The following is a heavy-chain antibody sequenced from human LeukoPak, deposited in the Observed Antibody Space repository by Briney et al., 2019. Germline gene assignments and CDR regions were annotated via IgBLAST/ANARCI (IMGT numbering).Heavy chain of an antibody. CDR1: RFTFSSYA. V-gene: IGHV3-30-3*01. D-gene: IGHD3-22*01. Sequence: GGSLRLSCAASRFTFSSYAMHWVRQAPGKGLEWVAVISYDGSNKYYADSVKGRFTISRDNSKNTLYLQMNSLRAEDTAVYYCARERRDTMIVDYWGQGTLVTVSS. CDR3: ARERRDTMIVDY. J-gene: IGHJ4*02. CDR2: ISYDGSNK.